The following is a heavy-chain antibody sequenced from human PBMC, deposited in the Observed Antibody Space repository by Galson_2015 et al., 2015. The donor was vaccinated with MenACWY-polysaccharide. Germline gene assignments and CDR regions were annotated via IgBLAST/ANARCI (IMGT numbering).Heavy chain of an antibody. J-gene: IGHJ5*02. Sequence: SLRLSCAASGFSFTSYAMSWVRQAPGKGLECVSAIRNSGDNTYYVDSVKGRFTISRDNSKNTLNLQMNSLRAEDTAVYYCAKDSTECVSVAGFYDHWGQGTLVTVSS. CDR2: IRNSGDNT. V-gene: IGHV3-23*01. CDR1: GFSFTSYA. D-gene: IGHD5/OR15-5a*01. CDR3: AKDSTECVSVAGFYDH.